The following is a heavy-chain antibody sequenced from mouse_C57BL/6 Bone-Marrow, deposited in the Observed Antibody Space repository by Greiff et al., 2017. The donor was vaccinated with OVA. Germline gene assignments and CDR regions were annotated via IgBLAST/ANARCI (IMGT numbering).Heavy chain of an antibody. D-gene: IGHD1-1*01. Sequence: QVQLQQSGTELVKPGASVKLSCKASGYTFTSYWMHWVKQRPGQGLEWIGNINPSNGGTNYNEKFKSKATLTVDKSSSTTYMQLSSLTSEDSAVYYCARPGSSYLYYAMDYWGQGTSVTVSS. CDR3: ARPGSSYLYYAMDY. CDR1: GYTFTSYW. J-gene: IGHJ4*01. V-gene: IGHV1-53*01. CDR2: INPSNGGT.